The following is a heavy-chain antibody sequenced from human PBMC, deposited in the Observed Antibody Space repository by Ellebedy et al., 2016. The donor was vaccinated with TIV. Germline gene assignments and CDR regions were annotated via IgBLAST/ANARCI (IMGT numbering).Heavy chain of an antibody. CDR2: TYYRSKWYN. CDR3: ARVIHGWGRYYYYYYGMDV. D-gene: IGHD6-19*01. J-gene: IGHJ6*02. CDR1: GDSVSSNSAA. Sequence: SQTLSLTXAISGDSVSSNSAAWNWIRQSPSRGLEWLGRTYYRSKWYNDYAVSVKSRITINPDTSKNQFSLQLNSVTPEDTAVYYCARVIHGWGRYYYYYYGMDVWGQGTTVTVSS. V-gene: IGHV6-1*01.